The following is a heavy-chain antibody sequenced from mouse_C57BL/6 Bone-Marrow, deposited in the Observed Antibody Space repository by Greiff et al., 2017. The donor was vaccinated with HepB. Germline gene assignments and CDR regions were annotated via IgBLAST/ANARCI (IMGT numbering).Heavy chain of an antibody. CDR1: GFTFSGYA. Sequence: EVMLVESGGGLVKPGGSLKLSCAASGFTFSGYAMSWVRQTPEKRLEWVATISDGGSYTYYPDNVKGRFTISRDNAKNNLYLQMSHLKSEDTAMYYCARDQFDGYYFDYWGQGTTLTVSS. CDR2: ISDGGSYT. J-gene: IGHJ2*01. CDR3: ARDQFDGYYFDY. D-gene: IGHD2-3*01. V-gene: IGHV5-4*01.